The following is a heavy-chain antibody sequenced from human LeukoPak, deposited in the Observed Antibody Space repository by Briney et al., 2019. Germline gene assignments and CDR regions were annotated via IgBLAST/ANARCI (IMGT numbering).Heavy chain of an antibody. D-gene: IGHD5-12*01. Sequence: GGSLRLSCAASAFTFSSYSMIWVRQAPGKGLEWVSVIYGGGSTYYADSVKGRFTISRDTPKNTLYLQMNSLRVEDTAVYYCARDRNYVPGGIVATGDYWGQGTLVTVSS. J-gene: IGHJ4*02. CDR3: ARDRNYVPGGIVATGDY. V-gene: IGHV3-53*01. CDR2: IYGGGST. CDR1: AFTFSSYS.